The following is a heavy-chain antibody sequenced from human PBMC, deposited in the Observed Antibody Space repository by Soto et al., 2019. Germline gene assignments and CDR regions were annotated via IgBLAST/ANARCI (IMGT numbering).Heavy chain of an antibody. V-gene: IGHV4-59*01. D-gene: IGHD4-4*01. J-gene: IGHJ4*02. CDR3: ARDSDGYSP. CDR2: VYSRGST. CDR1: GASINSYY. Sequence: SETLSLTCAVSGASINSYYWNWIRQPPGKGLEWIGYVYSRGSTKYNPSLKSRVTISVDMFKNQISLTLSSVTAADTAMYYCARDSDGYSPWGQGTLVTVSS.